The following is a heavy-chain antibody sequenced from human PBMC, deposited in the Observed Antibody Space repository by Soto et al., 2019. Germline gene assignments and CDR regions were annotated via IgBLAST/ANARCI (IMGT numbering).Heavy chain of an antibody. CDR3: ARESEDLTSNFDY. J-gene: IGHJ4*02. Sequence: GGSLRLSCAAAVFSFTRYSMNWVRQAPGKGLEWVSSISSTTNYIYYGDSMKGRFTISRDNAKNSLYLEMNSLRAEDTAVYYCARESEDLTSNFDYWGQGTLVTVSS. CDR2: ISSTTNYI. V-gene: IGHV3-21*06. CDR1: VFSFTRYS.